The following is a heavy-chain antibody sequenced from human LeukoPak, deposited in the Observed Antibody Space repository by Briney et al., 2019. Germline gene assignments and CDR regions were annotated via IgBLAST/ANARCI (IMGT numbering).Heavy chain of an antibody. V-gene: IGHV3-23*01. CDR3: ARSYYDSTGYYLAEYFQH. J-gene: IGHJ1*01. D-gene: IGHD3-22*01. CDR2: ISGSGGST. Sequence: PGGSLRLSCAASGFTFSSYAMSWVRQAPGKGLEWVSAISGSGGSTYYADSVKGRFTISRDNAKNSLYLQMNSLRAEDTAMYYCARSYYDSTGYYLAEYFQHWGQGTLVTVSS. CDR1: GFTFSSYA.